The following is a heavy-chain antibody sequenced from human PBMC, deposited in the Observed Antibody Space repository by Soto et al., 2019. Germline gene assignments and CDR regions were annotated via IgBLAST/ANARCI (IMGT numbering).Heavy chain of an antibody. CDR1: GFTFSSYT. Sequence: QVQLVEYGGGVVQPGRSLRLSCAAAGFTFSSYTIHWVRQAPGKGLEWVAVISHDGSHKYYADFVKGRFTISRDNAKNTVYLQTNSLRAEDTAVYYCARAPAPDYGGVGDYWGQGTLVTVSS. J-gene: IGHJ4*02. D-gene: IGHD4-17*01. CDR2: ISHDGSHK. V-gene: IGHV3-30-3*01. CDR3: ARAPAPDYGGVGDY.